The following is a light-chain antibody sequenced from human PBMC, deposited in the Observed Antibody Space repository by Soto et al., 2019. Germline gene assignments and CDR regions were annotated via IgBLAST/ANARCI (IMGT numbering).Light chain of an antibody. V-gene: IGLV7-43*01. CDR2: STG. J-gene: IGLJ2*01. Sequence: QTVVTQEPSLTVSPGGTVTLTCASSTGAVTSGSYPSWFQQKPGQAPMALIYSTGDKHPLTPARFSASLLGDKAALTLSGVQAEDEGDYYCLLYYGDSHLVVFGGGTKLTVL. CDR1: TGAVTSGSY. CDR3: LLYYGDSHLVV.